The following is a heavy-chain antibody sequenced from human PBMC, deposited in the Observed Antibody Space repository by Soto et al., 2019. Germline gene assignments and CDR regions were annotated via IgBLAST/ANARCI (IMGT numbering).Heavy chain of an antibody. CDR1: GLTVNSNY. CDR2: IYSGGST. J-gene: IGHJ4*02. V-gene: IGHV3-66*01. CDR3: ARDRPNYYDSSGYNDY. D-gene: IGHD3-22*01. Sequence: EVQLVESGGGLVQPGGSLRISCAASGLTVNSNYMSWVRQAPGKGLEWVSVIYSGGSTYYADSVKGRFTISRDNSKNTLYLQMNSLRAEDTAVYYCARDRPNYYDSSGYNDYWGQGTLVTVSS.